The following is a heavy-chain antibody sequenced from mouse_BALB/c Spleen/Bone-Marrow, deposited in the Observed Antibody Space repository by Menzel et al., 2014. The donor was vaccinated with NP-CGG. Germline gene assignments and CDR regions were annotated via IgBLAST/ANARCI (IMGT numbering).Heavy chain of an antibody. CDR1: GYTFTSYW. D-gene: IGHD1-1*01. V-gene: IGHV1S22*01. J-gene: IGHJ4*01. CDR3: RSYDYAMDY. Sequence: LQQSGSELVRPGASVNLSCKASGYTFTSYWMNWVKQRPGQGLEWIGNIYPGSGSTNYDEKFKSKATLTVDTSSSTAYMHLSSLTSEDSAVYYCRSYDYAMDYWGQGTSVTVSS. CDR2: IYPGSGST.